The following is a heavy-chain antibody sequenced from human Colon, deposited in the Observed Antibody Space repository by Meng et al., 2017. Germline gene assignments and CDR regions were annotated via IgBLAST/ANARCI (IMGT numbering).Heavy chain of an antibody. Sequence: GESLKISCAASGFTFSSYSMNWVRQAPGKGLECVSSITNNSSYIYYAHSVKGRFTISRDNAEKSLYLQMNSLRAEDTAVYYCARDRDSGGSYYDWFDPWGQGTLVTVSS. D-gene: IGHD3-22*01. CDR1: GFTFSSYS. V-gene: IGHV3-21*01. CDR2: ITNNSSYI. J-gene: IGHJ5*02. CDR3: ARDRDSGGSYYDWFDP.